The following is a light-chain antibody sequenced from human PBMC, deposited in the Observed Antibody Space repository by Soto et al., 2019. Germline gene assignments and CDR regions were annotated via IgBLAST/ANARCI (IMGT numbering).Light chain of an antibody. CDR2: DAS. CDR1: QSVNRN. CDR3: QQYNNWPLT. Sequence: EIVMTQSPATLSVSPGEGATLSCRASQSVNRNLAWYQQKPGQTPRLLIYDASSRATGIPARFSGSGSGTDFTLTISSLQSEDFAVYYYQQYNNWPLTFGGGTNVEIK. J-gene: IGKJ4*01. V-gene: IGKV3-15*01.